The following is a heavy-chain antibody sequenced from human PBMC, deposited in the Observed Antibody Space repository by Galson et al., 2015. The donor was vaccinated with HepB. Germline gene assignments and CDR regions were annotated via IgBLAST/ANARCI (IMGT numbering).Heavy chain of an antibody. CDR1: GFTLSQYV. J-gene: IGHJ4*02. D-gene: IGHD3-3*01. Sequence: SLRLSCAASGFTLSQYVMXXVRQAPGKGLEXVALISSDGSNKYYADSVKGRFXXSRDTSEXXLNLQMNSLRXEXTAVXYXATXRPHXXIFGAFDXWGXXTLXTXSS. CDR2: ISSDGSNK. V-gene: IGHV3-30*14. CDR3: ATXRPHXXIFGAFDX.